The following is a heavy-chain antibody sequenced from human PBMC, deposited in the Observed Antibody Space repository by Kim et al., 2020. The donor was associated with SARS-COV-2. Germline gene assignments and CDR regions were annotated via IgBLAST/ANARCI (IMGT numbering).Heavy chain of an antibody. CDR3: AKEAAAATIIDY. CDR1: GFTFSSYA. Sequence: GGSLRLSCAASGFTFSSYAMSWVRQAPGKGLEWVSVIYSGGSSTYYADSVKGRFTISRDNSKNTLYLQMNSLRAEDTAVYYCAKEAAAATIIDYWGQGTLVTVSS. D-gene: IGHD6-13*01. V-gene: IGHV3-23*03. J-gene: IGHJ4*02. CDR2: IYSGGSST.